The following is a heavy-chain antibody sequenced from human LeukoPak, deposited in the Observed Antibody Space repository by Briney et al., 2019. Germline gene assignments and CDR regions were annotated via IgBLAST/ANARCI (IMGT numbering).Heavy chain of an antibody. CDR2: IRSKTYGGTT. CDR1: GYTFTDYA. CDR3: TRERYGSAYYGY. V-gene: IGHV3-49*04. J-gene: IGHJ4*02. D-gene: IGHD3-3*01. Sequence: GGSLRLSCAASGYTFTDYAMSWVRQAPGKGLEWVSFIRSKTYGGTTEYAASVKGRFTISRDDSKRIAYLQMNSLKIEDTAVYYCTRERYGSAYYGYWGQGTLVTVSS.